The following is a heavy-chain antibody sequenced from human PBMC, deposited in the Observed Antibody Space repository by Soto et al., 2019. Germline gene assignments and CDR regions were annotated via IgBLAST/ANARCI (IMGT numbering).Heavy chain of an antibody. Sequence: SETLSHTYTVSDGDISTYYWTWIRQTAGKGLEWIGRIYSSGSTKYNPALQSRVTMSLDTSNNQFSLRLTSVTAADTAVYYCARGQRFSDWFDPWGQGTLVTVSS. V-gene: IGHV4-4*07. J-gene: IGHJ5*02. D-gene: IGHD3-3*01. CDR1: DGDISTYY. CDR2: IYSSGST. CDR3: ARGQRFSDWFDP.